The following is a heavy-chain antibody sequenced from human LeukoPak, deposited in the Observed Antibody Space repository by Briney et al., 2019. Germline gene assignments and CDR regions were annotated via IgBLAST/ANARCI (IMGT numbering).Heavy chain of an antibody. Sequence: GGSLRLSCGASGFIFRDYAMSWVRQAPGEGLEWVSGISDNGGGTCYADSVKGRFTISRDNSKNMLYLQMNSLRAEDTAVYYCAKESGALGAPLYDYWGQGILVTGSS. CDR1: GFIFRDYA. D-gene: IGHD4/OR15-4a*01. CDR3: AKESGALGAPLYDY. J-gene: IGHJ4*02. CDR2: ISDNGGGT. V-gene: IGHV3-23*01.